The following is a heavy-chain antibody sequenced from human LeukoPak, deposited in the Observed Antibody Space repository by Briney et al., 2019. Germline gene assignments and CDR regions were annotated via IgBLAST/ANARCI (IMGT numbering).Heavy chain of an antibody. V-gene: IGHV1-69*04. D-gene: IGHD1-26*01. CDR1: GGTFSSYA. CDR3: ARESVRSSGGDY. Sequence: SVKVSCKASGGTFSSYAISWVRQAPGQGLEWMGRIIPILGTANYAQKFQGRVTITADKSTSTAYMELSSLRSEDTAVYYCARESVRSSGGDYWGQGTLVTVSS. J-gene: IGHJ4*02. CDR2: IIPILGTA.